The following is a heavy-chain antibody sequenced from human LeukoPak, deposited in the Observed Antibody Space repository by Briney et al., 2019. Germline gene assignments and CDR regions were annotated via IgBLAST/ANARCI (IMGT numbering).Heavy chain of an antibody. CDR3: ARVGVTAATADY. Sequence: ASVKVSCKASGYTFTSYYMHWMRQAPGQGPEWMGIINPRGGSTDYSQKFQDRVAMSSDTSTSTVYMELSSLRSEDTAVYFCARVGVTAATADYWGQGTLVTVSS. J-gene: IGHJ4*02. CDR1: GYTFTSYY. D-gene: IGHD6-25*01. V-gene: IGHV1-46*01. CDR2: INPRGGST.